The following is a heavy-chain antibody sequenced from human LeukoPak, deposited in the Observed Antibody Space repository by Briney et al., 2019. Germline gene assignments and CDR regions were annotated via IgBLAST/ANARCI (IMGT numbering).Heavy chain of an antibody. V-gene: IGHV1-8*01. J-gene: IGHJ6*02. CDR1: GYTFTSYD. CDR3: ARAYYDFWSGGYYYYGMDV. D-gene: IGHD3-3*01. Sequence: ASVKVSCKASGYTFTSYDINWVRQATGQGFEWMGWMNPNSGNTGYAQKFQGRVTMTRNTSISTAYMELSSLRSEDTAVYYCARAYYDFWSGGYYYYGMDVWGQGTTVTVSS. CDR2: MNPNSGNT.